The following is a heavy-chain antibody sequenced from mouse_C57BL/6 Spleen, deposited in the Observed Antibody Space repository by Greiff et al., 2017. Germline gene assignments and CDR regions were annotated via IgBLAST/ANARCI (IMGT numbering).Heavy chain of an antibody. CDR1: GFTFSSYA. J-gene: IGHJ1*03. CDR3: TREDTTVVGGWYFDV. CDR2: ISSGGDYI. V-gene: IGHV5-9-1*02. Sequence: EVQLVESGEGLVKPGGSLKLSCAASGFTFSSYAMSWVRQTPEKRLEWVAYISSGGDYIYYADTVKGRFTISRDNARNTLYLQMSSLKSEDTAMYYCTREDTTVVGGWYFDVWGTGTTVTVSS. D-gene: IGHD1-1*01.